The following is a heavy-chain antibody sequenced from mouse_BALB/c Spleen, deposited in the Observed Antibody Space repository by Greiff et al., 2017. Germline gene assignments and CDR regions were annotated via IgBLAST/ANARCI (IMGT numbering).Heavy chain of an antibody. CDR3: ARDIYYGDDGGAFDY. V-gene: IGHV7-1*02. J-gene: IGHJ2*01. D-gene: IGHD2-2*01. Sequence: EVMLVESGGGLVQPGGSLRLSCATSGFTFSDLYMEWVRQPPGKRLEWIAASRNKANDYTTEYSASVQGRFIVSRDTSQSILYLQMNALIAEDTASYYCARDIYYGDDGGAFDYWGQGTTLTVSS. CDR1: GFTFSDLY. CDR2: SRNKANDYTT.